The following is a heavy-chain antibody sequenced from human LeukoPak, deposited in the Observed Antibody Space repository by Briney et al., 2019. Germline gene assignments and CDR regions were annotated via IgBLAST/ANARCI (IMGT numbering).Heavy chain of an antibody. D-gene: IGHD5-18*01. CDR2: IYYSGST. Sequence: SQTLSLTCTVSGGSISSGGYYWSWLRQHQGKGLEWIVYIYYSGSTYYNPSLKSRVTISVDTSKNQFSLKLSSVTAADTAVYYCARAYSLWRDTTNWFDPWGQGTLVTVSS. J-gene: IGHJ5*02. V-gene: IGHV4-31*03. CDR1: GGSISSGGYY. CDR3: ARAYSLWRDTTNWFDP.